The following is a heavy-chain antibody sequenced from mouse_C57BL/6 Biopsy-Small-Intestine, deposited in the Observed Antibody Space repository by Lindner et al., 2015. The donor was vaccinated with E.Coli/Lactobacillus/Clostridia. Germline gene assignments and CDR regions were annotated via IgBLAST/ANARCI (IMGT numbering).Heavy chain of an antibody. Sequence: VQLQESGPELAKPGASVKISCKASGYVFSDSWMNWVKQRPGKGLEWIGRIYPGDGDTNYNEKFKGKATLTADKSSSTVYIQLSSLTSEDSAVYFCAEGDYGFAYWGQGDSGHCLC. CDR3: AEGDYGFAY. J-gene: IGHJ3*01. CDR1: GYVFSDSW. CDR2: IYPGDGDT. D-gene: IGHD2-4*01. V-gene: IGHV1-82*01.